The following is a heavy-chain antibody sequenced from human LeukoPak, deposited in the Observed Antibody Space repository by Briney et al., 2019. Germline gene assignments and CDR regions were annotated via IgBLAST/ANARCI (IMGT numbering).Heavy chain of an antibody. Sequence: SETLSLTCTVSGGSINSYYWSWIRQPPGKGLEWIGYIYYSGSTNYNPSLKSRVTISVDTSKNQFSLKLSSVTAADTAVYYCARGRTTGTVRGMDVWGQGTTVTVSS. CDR3: ARGRTTGTVRGMDV. D-gene: IGHD1-1*01. V-gene: IGHV4-59*01. CDR1: GGSINSYY. J-gene: IGHJ6*02. CDR2: IYYSGST.